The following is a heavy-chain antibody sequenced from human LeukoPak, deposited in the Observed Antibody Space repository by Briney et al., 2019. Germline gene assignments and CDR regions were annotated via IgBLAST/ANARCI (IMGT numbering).Heavy chain of an antibody. V-gene: IGHV3-23*01. CDR2: ISGTGSTT. J-gene: IGHJ4*02. D-gene: IGHD6-13*01. CDR1: GFTFNTYA. CDR3: AKGRIAAAGTWGYFDY. Sequence: GGSLRLSCAASGFTFNTYAMNWVRQAPGKGLEWVSIISGTGSTTYHADSVKGRFTISRDNSKNTLYLQMNSLGAEDTALYYCAKGRIAAAGTWGYFDYWGQGTLVTVSS.